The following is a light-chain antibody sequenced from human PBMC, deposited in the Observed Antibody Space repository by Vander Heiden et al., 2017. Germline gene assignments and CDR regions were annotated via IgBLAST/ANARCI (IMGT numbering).Light chain of an antibody. J-gene: IGLJ3*02. Sequence: QSVLTQPPSVSAAPGQKVTISCSGSSPNIGNDYVSWYRRLPGPAPKLLIYENDKRPSGIPARFSGSKSGTSATLGITGLQTGDEADYYCGTWDSRRSAGVFGGGTKLTVL. V-gene: IGLV1-51*02. CDR1: SPNIGNDY. CDR3: GTWDSRRSAGV. CDR2: END.